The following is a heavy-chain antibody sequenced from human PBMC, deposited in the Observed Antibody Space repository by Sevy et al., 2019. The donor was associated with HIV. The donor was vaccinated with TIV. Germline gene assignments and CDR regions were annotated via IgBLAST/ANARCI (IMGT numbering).Heavy chain of an antibody. J-gene: IGHJ6*02. CDR2: IRFDGTIQ. V-gene: IGHV3-30*02. D-gene: IGHD2-2*01. CDR1: GFTFSTYG. Sequence: GGSLRLSCAASGFTFSTYGMHWVRQAPGKGLEWVAFIRFDGTIQYYTDSVKGRLTISRDNSKNTLYLQMNSLRAEDTAVYFCVKVLHIVVVPAAIDYYYGMDVWGQGTTVTVSS. CDR3: VKVLHIVVVPAAIDYYYGMDV.